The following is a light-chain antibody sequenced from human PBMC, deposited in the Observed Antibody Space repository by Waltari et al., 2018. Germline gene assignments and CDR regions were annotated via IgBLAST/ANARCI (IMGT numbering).Light chain of an antibody. CDR1: QVVYSY. J-gene: IGKJ4*01. CDR2: AAS. Sequence: DMQLTQSPSFLSASLGDSVTITCRSSQVVYSYLAWYQQKPGKAPNLLLYAASTLQSGVPSRFSGSGYGTEFTLTISSLQPEDFATYYCQQLNTYPFPLGGAPTVEIK. CDR3: QQLNTYPFP. V-gene: IGKV1-9*01.